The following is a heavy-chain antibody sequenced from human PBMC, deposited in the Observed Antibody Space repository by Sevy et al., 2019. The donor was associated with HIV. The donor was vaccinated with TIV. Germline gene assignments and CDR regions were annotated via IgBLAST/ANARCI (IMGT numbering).Heavy chain of an antibody. CDR1: GFTFSTYA. V-gene: IGHV3-23*01. D-gene: IGHD6-19*01. CDR3: AKEKQQRLLKVEDYFDY. Sequence: GGSLRLSCAASGFTFSTYAMAWVRQAPGKGLEWVSAISGNGGSTHYADSGKGRFTISRDNSKNTLYLQMNSLRAEDTAVYYCAKEKQQRLLKVEDYFDYWGQGTLVTVSS. J-gene: IGHJ4*02. CDR2: ISGNGGST.